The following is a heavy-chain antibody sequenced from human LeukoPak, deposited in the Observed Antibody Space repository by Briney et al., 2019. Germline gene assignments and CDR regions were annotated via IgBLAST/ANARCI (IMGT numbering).Heavy chain of an antibody. D-gene: IGHD2-15*01. V-gene: IGHV3-15*01. J-gene: IGHJ6*03. CDR3: TTGGYCSGGSCYPYYYYYYVDV. CDR1: GFTFSNAW. Sequence: GGSLRLSCAASGFTFSNAWMSWVRQAPGKGLEWVGRIKSKTDGGTTDYAAPVKGRFTISRDDSKNTLYLQMNSLKTEDTAVYYCTTGGYCSGGSCYPYYYYYYVDVWGKGTTVTVSS. CDR2: IKSKTDGGTT.